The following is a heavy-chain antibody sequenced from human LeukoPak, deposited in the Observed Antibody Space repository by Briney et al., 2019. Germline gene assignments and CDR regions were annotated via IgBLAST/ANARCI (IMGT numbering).Heavy chain of an antibody. CDR1: GFTFSNAG. Sequence: GGSLRLSCAASGFTFSNAGMSWVRQAPGKGLEWVGRIKGKSDGGTTDYAAPVKGRFTISRDDSKNTLYLQMNSLKTEDTALYYCVRDISGYYFDYWGQGTLVTVSS. CDR3: VRDISGYYFDY. V-gene: IGHV3-15*01. CDR2: IKGKSDGGTT. D-gene: IGHD3-22*01. J-gene: IGHJ4*02.